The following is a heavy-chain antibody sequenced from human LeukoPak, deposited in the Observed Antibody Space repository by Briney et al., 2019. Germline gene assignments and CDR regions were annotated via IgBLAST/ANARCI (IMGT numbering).Heavy chain of an antibody. CDR1: GFTFSSYW. Sequence: GGSLRLSCAASGFTFSSYWMKWVRQAPGKGLEWVALIWNDGSNKYYADSVKGRFTISRDNSKNTLYLQMNSLRAEDMAVYYCASGAPRTHSYYDSSEDYWGQGTLVTVSS. CDR2: IWNDGSNK. V-gene: IGHV3-33*08. D-gene: IGHD3-22*01. J-gene: IGHJ4*02. CDR3: ASGAPRTHSYYDSSEDY.